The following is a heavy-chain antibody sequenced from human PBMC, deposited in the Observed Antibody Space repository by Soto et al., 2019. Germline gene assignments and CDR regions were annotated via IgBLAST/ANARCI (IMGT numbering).Heavy chain of an antibody. CDR1: GFTFSSYS. J-gene: IGHJ3*02. CDR3: ARSDPPQVAYYDFWSGPKHDAFDI. CDR2: ISSSSSTI. D-gene: IGHD3-3*01. V-gene: IGHV3-48*02. Sequence: EVQLVESGGGLVQPGGSLRLSCAASGFTFSSYSMNWVRQAPGKGLEWVSYISSSSSTIYYADSVKGRFTISRDNAKNSLYLQMNSLRDEDTAVYYCARSDPPQVAYYDFWSGPKHDAFDIWGQGTMVTVSS.